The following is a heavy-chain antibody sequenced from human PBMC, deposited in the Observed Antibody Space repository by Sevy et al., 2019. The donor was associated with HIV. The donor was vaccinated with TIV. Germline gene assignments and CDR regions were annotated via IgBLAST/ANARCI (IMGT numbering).Heavy chain of an antibody. J-gene: IGHJ4*02. D-gene: IGHD2-21*02. CDR1: GFIFNTYG. CDR3: ARESGSDWYLDY. CDR2: ISAGGFST. V-gene: IGHV3-23*01. Sequence: GGSLRLSCTASGFIFNTYGMNWVRQAPGKGLEWVSAISAGGFSTYYADSVKGRFTISRDNSKNTLYLQMDSLRAEDTAVYYCARESGSDWYLDYWGQGTLVTVSS.